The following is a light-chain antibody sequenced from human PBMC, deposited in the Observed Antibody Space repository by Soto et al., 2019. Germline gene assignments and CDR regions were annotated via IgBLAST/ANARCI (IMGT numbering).Light chain of an antibody. CDR3: ISYTTSDTVI. J-gene: IGLJ2*01. CDR2: AVS. CDR1: SSDIGTYNY. V-gene: IGLV2-14*01. Sequence: QSVLTQAASVSGSPGQSITISCTGTSSDIGTYNYVSWYQHRPGEAPKVLIYAVSYRPSGISNRFSGSKSGNTASLTISGLQAEDEAVYYCISYTTSDTVIFGGGTKLTVL.